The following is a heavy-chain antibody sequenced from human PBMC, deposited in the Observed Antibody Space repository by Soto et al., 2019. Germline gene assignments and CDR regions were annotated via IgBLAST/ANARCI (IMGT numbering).Heavy chain of an antibody. D-gene: IGHD3-22*01. V-gene: IGHV4-30-4*02. CDR3: ARAGERYYYHDSSGYYSLNY. CDR2: IYYSGST. Sequence: PSETLSLPGTVSAGSISSGDYYWSWIPQPPGKRLAWLGYIYYSGSTYYNPSLKSRVTISVDTSKNKFSLELSSVTAAPTSMYYCARAGERYYYHDSSGYYSLNYWGQATLVTFS. J-gene: IGHJ4*02. CDR1: AGSISSGDYY.